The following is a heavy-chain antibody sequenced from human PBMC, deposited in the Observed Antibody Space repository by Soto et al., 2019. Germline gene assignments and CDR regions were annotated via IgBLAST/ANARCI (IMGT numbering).Heavy chain of an antibody. J-gene: IGHJ3*02. V-gene: IGHV3-30*18. CDR1: GFTFSSYG. CDR2: ISYDGSNK. D-gene: IGHD7-27*01. CDR3: AKDLGHGGRGAFDI. Sequence: QVQLVESGGGVVQPGRSLRLSCAASGFTFSSYGMHWVRQAPGKGLEWVAVISYDGSNKYYADSVKGRFTISRDNSTNTLYLQMNSLRAEDTAEYYCAKDLGHGGRGAFDIWGQGTMVTVSS.